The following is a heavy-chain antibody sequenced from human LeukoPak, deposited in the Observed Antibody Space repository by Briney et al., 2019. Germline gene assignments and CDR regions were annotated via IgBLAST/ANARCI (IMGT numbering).Heavy chain of an antibody. J-gene: IGHJ6*02. CDR2: ISHDGSNN. CDR3: AKDTCSGGSCYYYYSMDV. V-gene: IGHV3-30*18. CDR1: GFTFSRYG. Sequence: GRSLRLSCAASGFTFSRYGIHWVRQAPGKGLEWVAVISHDGSNNYYADSVKGRFPISRDHSKNALYLQMISLRAEDTAVYYCAKDTCSGGSCYYYYSMDVWGQGTTVT. D-gene: IGHD2-15*01.